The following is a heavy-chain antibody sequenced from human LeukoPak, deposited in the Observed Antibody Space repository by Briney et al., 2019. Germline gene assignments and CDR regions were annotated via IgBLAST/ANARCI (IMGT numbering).Heavy chain of an antibody. V-gene: IGHV1-69*04. CDR3: ARQDYYGSGSYYTSFDY. J-gene: IGHJ4*02. CDR1: GYTFTSYG. Sequence: SVKVSCKASGYTFTSYGISWVRQAPGQGLEWMGRIIPILGIANYAQKFQGRVTITADKSTSTAYMELSSLRSEDTAVYYCARQDYYGSGSYYTSFDYWGQGTLVTVSS. D-gene: IGHD3-10*01. CDR2: IIPILGIA.